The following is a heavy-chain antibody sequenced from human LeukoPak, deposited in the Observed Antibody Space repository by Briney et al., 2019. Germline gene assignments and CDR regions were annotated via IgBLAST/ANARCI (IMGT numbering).Heavy chain of an antibody. D-gene: IGHD3-22*01. J-gene: IGHJ3*01. Sequence: QPGGSLRLSCAASGFTFNVYALYWVRQAPGKGLERVAVILNDGSNKYYIDSVKGRFTISRDNSKRTLYLQMNSLRPDDTAVYYCARGDDSSGYLAFDFWGQGTMVTVSS. CDR2: ILNDGSNK. V-gene: IGHV3-30-3*01. CDR3: ARGDDSSGYLAFDF. CDR1: GFTFNVYA.